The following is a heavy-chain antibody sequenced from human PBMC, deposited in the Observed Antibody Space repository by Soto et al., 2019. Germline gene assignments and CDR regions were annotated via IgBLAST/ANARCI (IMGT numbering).Heavy chain of an antibody. J-gene: IGHJ4*02. CDR2: ISGSGGST. D-gene: IGHD3-9*01. CDR1: VFTFSSYA. Sequence: GGSLRLSCAASVFTFSSYAMSWVRQAPGKGLEWVSAISGSGGSTYYADSVKGRFTISRDNSKNTLYLQMNSLRAEDTAVYYCADTDEELRYLGGPQSDYWGQGTLVTVSS. CDR3: ADTDEELRYLGGPQSDY. V-gene: IGHV3-23*01.